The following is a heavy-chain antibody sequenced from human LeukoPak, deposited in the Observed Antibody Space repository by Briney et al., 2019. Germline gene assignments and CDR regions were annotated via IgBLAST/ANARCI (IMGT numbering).Heavy chain of an antibody. CDR2: INWDGGRT. CDR3: ARDPRGPTGYDSPGRDSFDY. J-gene: IGHJ4*02. CDR1: GFSFEDYT. V-gene: IGHV3-43*01. Sequence: GGSLRLSCAVSGFSFEDYTMHWVRQAPGKGLEWVSLINWDGGRTYYADSVKGRFTISRDNSENTVWLHVSSLGPEDTAVYYCARDPRGPTGYDSPGRDSFDYWGQGTLVTVSS. D-gene: IGHD3-22*01.